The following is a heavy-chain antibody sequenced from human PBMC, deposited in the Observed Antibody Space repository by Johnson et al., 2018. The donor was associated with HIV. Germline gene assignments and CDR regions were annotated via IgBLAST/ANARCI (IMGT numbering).Heavy chain of an antibody. V-gene: IGHV3-20*04. CDR3: ARDFVAFGECTAFDI. Sequence: QLVESGGGVVRPGGSLRLSCAASGFTFDDYGMAWVRQAPGKGLEWVPGINWNGGSTGYADSVKGRFTISRDNAKNSLYLQMNSLRAEDTALYYCARDFVAFGECTAFDIWGQGTMVAVSS. J-gene: IGHJ3*02. CDR1: GFTFDDYG. CDR2: INWNGGST. D-gene: IGHD3-10*01.